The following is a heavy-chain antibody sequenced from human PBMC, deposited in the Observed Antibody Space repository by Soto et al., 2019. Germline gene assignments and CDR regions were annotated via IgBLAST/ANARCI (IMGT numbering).Heavy chain of an antibody. J-gene: IGHJ4*02. CDR1: GFTFDDYA. Sequence: GGSLRLSCATSGFTFDDYAMHWVRQVPGKGLECVSGISWNRENIAYADSVKGRFTISRDNANNSLYLQMNSLRAEDTASYYCANDYYYGSGSHRDACLVYWGQGTLVTVSS. CDR2: ISWNRENI. D-gene: IGHD3-10*01. CDR3: ANDYYYGSGSHRDACLVY. V-gene: IGHV3-9*01.